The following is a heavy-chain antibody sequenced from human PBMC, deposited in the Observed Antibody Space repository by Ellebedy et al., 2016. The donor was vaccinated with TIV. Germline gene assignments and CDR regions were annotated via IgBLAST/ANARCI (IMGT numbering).Heavy chain of an antibody. CDR2: IYTSGST. J-gene: IGHJ4*02. Sequence: SETLSLTXTVSGGSISSYYWSWIRQPAGKGLEWIGRIYTSGSTNYNPSLKSRVTMSVDTSKNQFSLKLSSVTAADTAVYYCARGIVVVPAAWVDYWGQGTLVTVSS. D-gene: IGHD2-2*01. CDR1: GGSISSYY. V-gene: IGHV4-4*07. CDR3: ARGIVVVPAAWVDY.